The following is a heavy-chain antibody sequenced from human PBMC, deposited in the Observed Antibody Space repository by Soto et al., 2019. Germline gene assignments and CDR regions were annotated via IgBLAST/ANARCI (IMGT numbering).Heavy chain of an antibody. D-gene: IGHD5-12*01. V-gene: IGHV4-30-4*01. CDR2: IYYSGST. CDR3: ARGQEGVVATH. Sequence: QVQLQESGPGLVKPSQTLSLTCTVSGGSISSGDYYWSWIRQPPGKGLEWIGYIYYSGSTYYNPSLRGRVTISSDTSNNQFSLRLNSVTAADTGVYYCARGQEGVVATHWDQGSLVTVSS. J-gene: IGHJ4*02. CDR1: GGSISSGDYY.